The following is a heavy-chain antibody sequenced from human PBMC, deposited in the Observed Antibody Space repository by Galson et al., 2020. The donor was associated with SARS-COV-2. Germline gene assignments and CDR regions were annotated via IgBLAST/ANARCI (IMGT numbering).Heavy chain of an antibody. CDR3: GREVPATAADI. V-gene: IGHV2-5*02. Sequence: SGPTLVKPTQTLTLTCTFSGFSLSTSGVGVGWIRQPPGKALEWLALIYWDDDKRYSPSLKSRLTITKDTSKNQVVLTMTSMDPVDTATYYCGREVPATAADIWGQGAMVTVSS. CDR2: IYWDDDK. J-gene: IGHJ3*02. CDR1: GFSLSTSGVG. D-gene: IGHD2-2*01.